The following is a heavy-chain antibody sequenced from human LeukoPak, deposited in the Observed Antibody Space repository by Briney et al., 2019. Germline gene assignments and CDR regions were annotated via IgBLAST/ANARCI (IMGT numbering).Heavy chain of an antibody. D-gene: IGHD6-13*01. Sequence: SETLSLTCTVSGGSIISYYWSWIRQPPGKGLEWIGYIHSSGSTSYSPSLKSRVTFSVDTSKNHFSLKVTSMTAADTGVYYCARSLPGAIGAADFWGQGTLVTVS. CDR1: GGSIISYY. J-gene: IGHJ4*02. V-gene: IGHV4-59*01. CDR2: IHSSGST. CDR3: ARSLPGAIGAADF.